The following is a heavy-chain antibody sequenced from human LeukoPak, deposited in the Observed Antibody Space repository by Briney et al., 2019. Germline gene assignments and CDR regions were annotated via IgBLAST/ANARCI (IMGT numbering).Heavy chain of an antibody. CDR2: ISSNGDNT. CDR1: GFTFSTYV. D-gene: IGHD3-10*01. Sequence: PGGSLRLSCSVSGFTFSTYVMHWVRQAPGKGLEYVSAISSNGDNTYYADSVKGRFTISRDNSKNTLYLQMNSLKTEDTAMYYCTTDEPGEIFDYWGQGTLVTVSS. V-gene: IGHV3-64*04. J-gene: IGHJ4*02. CDR3: TTDEPGEIFDY.